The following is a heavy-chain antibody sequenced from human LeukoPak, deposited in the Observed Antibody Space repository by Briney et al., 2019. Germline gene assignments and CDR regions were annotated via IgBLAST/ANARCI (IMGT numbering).Heavy chain of an antibody. CDR2: IYYSGST. CDR1: GGSMSTYY. V-gene: IGHV4-59*01. D-gene: IGHD2-15*01. J-gene: IGHJ6*03. CDR3: ARTTEGYCRGRSCYSYYYYMDV. Sequence: SETLSLTCTVSGGSMSTYYWSWIRQPPGKGLEWIGYIYYSGSTNYNPSLKSRVIISVDTSKNQFSLKLSSVTAADTAVYYCARTTEGYCRGRSCYSYYYYMDVWGKGTTVTVSS.